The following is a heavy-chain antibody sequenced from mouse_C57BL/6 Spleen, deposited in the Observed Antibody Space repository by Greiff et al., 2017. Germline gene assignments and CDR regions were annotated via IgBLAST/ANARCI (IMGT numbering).Heavy chain of an antibody. CDR1: GYAFSSSW. Sequence: VQLQESGPELVKPGASVKISCKASGYAFSSSWMNWVKQRPGKGLEWIGRLYPGDGDTNYNGKFKGQATLTADKSSSTAYMQLSRLTSEDSAVYFCARRNYGSVCYFDDWGEGTALTVSS. J-gene: IGHJ2*01. CDR2: LYPGDGDT. V-gene: IGHV1-82*01. D-gene: IGHD1-1*01. CDR3: ARRNYGSVCYFDD.